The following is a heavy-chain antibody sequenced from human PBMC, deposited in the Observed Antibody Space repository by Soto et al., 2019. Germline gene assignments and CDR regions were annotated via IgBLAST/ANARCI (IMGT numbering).Heavy chain of an antibody. D-gene: IGHD2-15*01. CDR3: ARVTDKELLRGGFDY. Sequence: SETLSLTCTVSGGSISSGDYYWSWIRQPPGKGLEWIGYIYYSGSTYYNPSLKSRVTISVDTSKNQFSLKLSSVTAADTAVYYCARVTDKELLRGGFDYWGQGTLVTVSS. CDR1: GGSISSGDYY. V-gene: IGHV4-30-4*01. CDR2: IYYSGST. J-gene: IGHJ4*02.